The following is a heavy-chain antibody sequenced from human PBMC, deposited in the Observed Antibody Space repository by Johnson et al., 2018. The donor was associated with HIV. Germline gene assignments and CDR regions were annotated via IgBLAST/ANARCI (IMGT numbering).Heavy chain of an antibody. CDR3: AKDNPGVSHAFDI. D-gene: IGHD1-14*01. CDR2: IRYDGSNK. CDR1: GFTFTTYG. J-gene: IGHJ3*02. V-gene: IGHV3-30*02. Sequence: QVQLVESGGGVVQPGGSLRLSCAASGFTFTTYGMHWVRQAPGKGLEWVALIRYDGSNKYYAESVKGRFTITRENSKNTRYLQMNSLRAEDTAVYYCAKDNPGVSHAFDIWGQGTMVTVSS.